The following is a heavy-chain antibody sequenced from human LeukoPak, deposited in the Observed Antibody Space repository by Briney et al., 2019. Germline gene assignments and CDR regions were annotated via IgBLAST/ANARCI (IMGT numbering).Heavy chain of an antibody. D-gene: IGHD5-12*01. CDR2: INPAGSET. Sequence: GGSLRLAWAASGFSFNAYWMAWVRQAPGTGLEWVANINPAGSETFHVDPVKGRFSISRDHAKNLVYPQMNSLRAEDTAVYYCATFGLVAALDLWGQGTLVTVSS. J-gene: IGHJ4*02. CDR1: GFSFNAYW. V-gene: IGHV3-7*01. CDR3: ATFGLVAALDL.